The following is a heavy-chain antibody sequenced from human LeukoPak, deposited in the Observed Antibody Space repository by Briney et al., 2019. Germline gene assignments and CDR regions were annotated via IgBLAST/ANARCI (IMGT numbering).Heavy chain of an antibody. V-gene: IGHV3-53*04. J-gene: IGHJ6*02. CDR3: VSWYSRSPRGDYGMDV. Sequence: PGGSLRLSCAASGLTVSSSYMSWVRQAPGKGLEWVSIIYIGDNPHYADSVKGRFTISRHNSKNTLYLQMNNLRAEDTAVYYCVSWYSRSPRGDYGMDVWGQGTTVTVSS. CDR2: IYIGDNP. CDR1: GLTVSSSY. D-gene: IGHD6-6*01.